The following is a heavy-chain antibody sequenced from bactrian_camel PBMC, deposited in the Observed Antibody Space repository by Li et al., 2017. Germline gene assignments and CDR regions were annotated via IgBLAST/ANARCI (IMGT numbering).Heavy chain of an antibody. Sequence: VKLVESGGGSVQPGGSLTLSCAASGVDRVDFWHGMGWFRRAPGREREGVAVMGVHNPYYADAVKGRGTISQDNAKNMVYLQVDSLKAEDTAMYYCAAGWSFGVGTLLRRHVNYWGQGTQVTVS. CDR1: GVDRVDFWHG. J-gene: IGHJ4*01. CDR3: AAGWSFGVGTLLRRHVNY. CDR2: MGVHNP. V-gene: IGHV3-3*01. D-gene: IGHD3*01.